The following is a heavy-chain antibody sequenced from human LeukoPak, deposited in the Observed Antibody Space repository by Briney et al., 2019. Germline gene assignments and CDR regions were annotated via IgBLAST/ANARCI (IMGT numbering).Heavy chain of an antibody. V-gene: IGHV3-30-3*01. D-gene: IGHD2-2*01. J-gene: IGHJ4*01. CDR3: ARDPVPAAARHFDY. Sequence: QTGESLKISCAASGFTFSTYAMHWVRQAPGKGLEWVAVTSSDGTVKYYPDSVKGRFTISRDNSKNTLYLQVNSLRPEDTGVYYCARDPVPAAARHFDYWGQGTLVTVSS. CDR1: GFTFSTYA. CDR2: TSSDGTVK.